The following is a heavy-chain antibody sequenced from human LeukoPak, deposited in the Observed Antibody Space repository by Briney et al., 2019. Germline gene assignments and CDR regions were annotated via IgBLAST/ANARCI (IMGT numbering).Heavy chain of an antibody. CDR1: GESISSHY. V-gene: IGHV4-59*08. J-gene: IGHJ4*02. CDR3: ARLLVEIYFGYYFDY. Sequence: SETLSLTCNVSGESISSHYWSWTRQSPGKGLEWIGYITNSGTTKFNPSLKSRVTISVDTSKNQFSLKLSSVTAADTAVYYCARLLVEIYFGYYFDYWGQGTLVTVSS. CDR2: ITNSGTT. D-gene: IGHD3-9*01.